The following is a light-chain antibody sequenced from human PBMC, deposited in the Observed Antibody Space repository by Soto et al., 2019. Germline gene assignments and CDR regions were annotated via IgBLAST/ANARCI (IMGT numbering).Light chain of an antibody. CDR1: QSISTY. CDR3: QQTYTTPVT. J-gene: IGKJ1*01. V-gene: IGKV1-39*01. CDR2: TTS. Sequence: DIQMTQSPSSLSASVGDRVTITCRASQSISTYLSWSQQKPGKAPKLLIYTTSNLQSGVPSRFSGSGSGTDFTLTISSLQPEDVATYYCQQTYTTPVTFGQGTKVEIK.